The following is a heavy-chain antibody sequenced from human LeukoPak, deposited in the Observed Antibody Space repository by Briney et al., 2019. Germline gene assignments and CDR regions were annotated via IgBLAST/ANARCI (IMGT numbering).Heavy chain of an antibody. CDR3: ARDIDGGNSGFDL. V-gene: IGHV4-39*07. D-gene: IGHD4-23*01. CDR1: GGSISGSSYY. Sequence: PSETLSLTCTVSGGSISGSSYYWGWIRQPPGKGLEWIASIHYSGSTYYNPSLKSRVSISVDMSKNQFSVKLSSVTTADTAVYYCARDIDGGNSGFDLWGQGTLVTVSS. J-gene: IGHJ4*02. CDR2: IHYSGST.